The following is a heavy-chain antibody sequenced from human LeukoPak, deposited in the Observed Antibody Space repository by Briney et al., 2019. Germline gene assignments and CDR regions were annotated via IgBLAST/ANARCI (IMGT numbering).Heavy chain of an antibody. CDR3: ARGLEELDI. CDR2: IFYSGST. J-gene: IGHJ3*02. V-gene: IGHV4-59*01. Sequence: SETLSLTCSVSGGSFSSSYWNWIRQTPGKGPEWIGYIFYSGSTNYIPSLKSRVTISIHTSKNQFSLKLSSVTAADTGVYYCARGLEELDIWGQGTMVTVSS. CDR1: GGSFSSSY.